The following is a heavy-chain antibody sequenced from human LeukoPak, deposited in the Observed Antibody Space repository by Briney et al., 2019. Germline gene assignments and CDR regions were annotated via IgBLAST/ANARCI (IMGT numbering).Heavy chain of an antibody. D-gene: IGHD3-22*01. CDR2: ISSSSSTI. CDR1: GFTFSSYH. V-gene: IGHV3-48*01. J-gene: IGHJ4*02. CDR3: ARAQYYSDSTGYYYLHY. Sequence: GGSLRLSCVGSGFTFSSYHMNWVRQAPGKGLEWVSYISSSSSTIYYADSVKGRFTISRDNAKNSLYLQTNSLRAEDTAVYYCARAQYYSDSTGYYYLHYWGQGTLVTDSS.